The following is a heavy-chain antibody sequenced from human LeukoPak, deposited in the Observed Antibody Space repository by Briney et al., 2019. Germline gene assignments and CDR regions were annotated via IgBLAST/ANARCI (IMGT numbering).Heavy chain of an antibody. D-gene: IGHD3-3*01. V-gene: IGHV3-11*04. J-gene: IGHJ4*02. CDR1: GFTFSDYY. CDR2: ISSSGSTI. Sequence: GGSLRLSCAASGFTFSDYYMSWIRQAPGKGQEWVSYISSSGSTIYYADSVKGRFTISRDNAKNSLYLQMNSLRAEDTAVYYCAREATIFGVELSQVGVVYWGQGTLVTVSS. CDR3: AREATIFGVELSQVGVVY.